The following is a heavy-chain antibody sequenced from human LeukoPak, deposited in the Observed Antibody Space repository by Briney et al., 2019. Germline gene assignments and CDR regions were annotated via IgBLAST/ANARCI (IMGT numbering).Heavy chain of an antibody. CDR2: IDPSDSYT. CDR1: GYSFTSYW. CDR3: AAYSSGWYVRYFDL. V-gene: IGHV5-10-1*01. J-gene: IGHJ2*01. Sequence: GESLKISCTGSGYSFTSYWISWVRQMPGKGLEWMGRIDPSDSYTNYSPSFQGHVTISADKSISTAYLQWSSLKASDTAMYYCAAYSSGWYVRYFDLWGRGTLVTVSS. D-gene: IGHD6-19*01.